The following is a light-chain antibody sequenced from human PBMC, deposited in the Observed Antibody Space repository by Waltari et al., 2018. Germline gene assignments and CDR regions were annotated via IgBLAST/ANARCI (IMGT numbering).Light chain of an antibody. CDR2: DVT. J-gene: IGLJ2*01. Sequence: QSALTQPASVSGSPGQSLTLPCTGTNSAIGYYHSVSWYQQYPGKAPKLMIFDVTRWPSGVSHRFSGSKSGNTASLTISGLQAEDEADYFCAAYTSTNTVIFGGGTKVTVL. V-gene: IGLV2-14*01. CDR3: AAYTSTNTVI. CDR1: NSAIGYYHS.